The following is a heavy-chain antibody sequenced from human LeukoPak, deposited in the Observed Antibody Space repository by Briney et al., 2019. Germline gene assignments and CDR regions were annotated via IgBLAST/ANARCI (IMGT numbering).Heavy chain of an antibody. CDR3: AREEWELLFDY. CDR1: GGSISSYY. Sequence: SSETLSLTCTVSGGSISSYYWSWIRQPPGKGLEWIGYIYYSGSTNYNPSLKSRVTISVDTSKNQFSLKLSSVTAADTAVYYCAREEWELLFDYWGQGTLVTVSS. J-gene: IGHJ4*02. D-gene: IGHD1-26*01. V-gene: IGHV4-59*01. CDR2: IYYSGST.